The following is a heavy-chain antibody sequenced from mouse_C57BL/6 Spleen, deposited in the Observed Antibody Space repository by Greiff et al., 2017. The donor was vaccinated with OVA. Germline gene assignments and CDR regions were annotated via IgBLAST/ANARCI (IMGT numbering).Heavy chain of an antibody. D-gene: IGHD1-1*01. CDR1: GYTFTTYP. J-gene: IGHJ3*01. CDR2: FHPYTDDT. CDR3: ARGYYCCSYQYAY. V-gene: IGHV1-47*01. Sequence: QVQLQQSGAELVTPGASVKLSCKASGYTFTTYPIEWMKQNHGKSLEWIGNFHPYTDDTPYNEKFTGKATLTVEKSSSTVYLELSRLTSIDSAVYYCARGYYCCSYQYAYWGQGALVTVYA.